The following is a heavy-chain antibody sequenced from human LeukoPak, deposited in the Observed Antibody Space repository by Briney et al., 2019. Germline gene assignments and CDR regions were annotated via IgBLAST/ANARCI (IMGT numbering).Heavy chain of an antibody. J-gene: IGHJ4*02. CDR1: GFSFSYYE. D-gene: IGHD3-10*01. CDR2: ISSSVTTI. Sequence: GGSLRLSCAASGFSFSYYEMNWVRQAPGKGLEWISYISSSVTTIYYADSVKGRFTISRDNSKNTLYLQMNSLRAEDTAVYYCAKQFWGFGELFQYYFDYWGQGTLVTVSS. CDR3: AKQFWGFGELFQYYFDY. V-gene: IGHV3-48*03.